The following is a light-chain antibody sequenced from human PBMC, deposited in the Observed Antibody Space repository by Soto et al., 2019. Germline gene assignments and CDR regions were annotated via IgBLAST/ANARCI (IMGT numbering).Light chain of an antibody. CDR3: QQADIFQLT. Sequence: DIQMTQFPSSVSASVGDRVTITCRASQPLGAWLAWYPQKPGKAPKLLLYATSTLESGGPSRFSGSGSGTEFTLTISSLQPEDFATYYCQQADIFQLTFGGGTRVEIK. J-gene: IGKJ4*01. V-gene: IGKV1-12*01. CDR1: QPLGAW. CDR2: ATS.